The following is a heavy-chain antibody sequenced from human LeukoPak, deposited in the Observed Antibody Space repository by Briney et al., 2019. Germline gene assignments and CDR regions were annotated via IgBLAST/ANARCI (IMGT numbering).Heavy chain of an antibody. D-gene: IGHD6-19*01. J-gene: IGHJ4*02. CDR1: GGTFSSYA. CDR2: IIPILGIA. V-gene: IGHV1-69*04. CDR3: ARVVAVAGTESDY. Sequence: GASVKVSCKASGGTFSSYAISWVRQAPGQGLEWMGRIIPILGIANYAQKFQGRVTITADKSTSTAYMELRSLRSDDTAVYYCARVVAVAGTESDYWGQGTLVTVSS.